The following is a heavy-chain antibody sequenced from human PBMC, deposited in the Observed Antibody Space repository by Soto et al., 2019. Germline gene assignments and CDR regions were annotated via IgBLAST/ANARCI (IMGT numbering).Heavy chain of an antibody. CDR1: GGSITSDY. CDR3: ARVSANSWCYFDS. Sequence: SETLSLTCTVSGGSITSDYWSWIRQPPGKGLEWIGHIYYSGSTNYSPSLKSRVTISVGTSKYQFSLKLSSVTAADTAVYYCARVSANSWCYFDSWGQGTLVT. CDR2: IYYSGST. J-gene: IGHJ4*02. D-gene: IGHD2-8*02. V-gene: IGHV4-59*01.